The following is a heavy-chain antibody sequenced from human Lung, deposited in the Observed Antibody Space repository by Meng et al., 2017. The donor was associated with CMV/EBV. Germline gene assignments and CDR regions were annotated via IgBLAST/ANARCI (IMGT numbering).Heavy chain of an antibody. V-gene: IGHV3-23*03. Sequence: SGFTFGSYAMSWVRQAPGKGLEWFSVISSDGGTAYYADSVRGRFTISRDASKNTLYLQMNSLRGEDTAVYYCAKPVPYCGSTSCYDSWGQGTLVTVSS. CDR3: AKPVPYCGSTSCYDS. J-gene: IGHJ4*02. CDR2: ISSDGGTA. D-gene: IGHD2-2*01. CDR1: GFTFGSYA.